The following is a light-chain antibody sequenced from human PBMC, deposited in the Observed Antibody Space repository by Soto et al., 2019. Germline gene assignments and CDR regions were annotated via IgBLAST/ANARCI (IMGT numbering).Light chain of an antibody. CDR1: ESVRSN. J-gene: IGKJ4*01. CDR2: GAS. Sequence: IVMTQSPAILSVSPGERASLSCRASESVRSNLAWYQQKPGQAPRLLIYGASTRATGVPVRFSGSGSGTEFTLTISSLQYEDIAVYYCQQYNNWPPLTFGGGTKVEIK. V-gene: IGKV3-15*01. CDR3: QQYNNWPPLT.